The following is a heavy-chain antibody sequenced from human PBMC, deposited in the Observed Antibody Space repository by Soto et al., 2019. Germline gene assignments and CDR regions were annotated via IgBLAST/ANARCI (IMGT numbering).Heavy chain of an antibody. CDR1: GGSLSSYY. V-gene: IGHV4-59*01. D-gene: IGHD6-25*01. Sequence: SETLSLTCTVSGGSLSSYYRTWIRQSPGKGLEWIGYVYFSGNTNYNPSLKSRVTISIDTSKNQFSLRLASVTAAYTAFYYCGSVRPSGYVLSWGQGTLVTVSS. CDR2: VYFSGNT. J-gene: IGHJ5*02. CDR3: GSVRPSGYVLS.